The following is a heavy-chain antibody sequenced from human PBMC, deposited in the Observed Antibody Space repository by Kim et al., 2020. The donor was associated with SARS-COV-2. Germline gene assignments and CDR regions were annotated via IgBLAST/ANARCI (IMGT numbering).Heavy chain of an antibody. V-gene: IGHV1-3*01. Sequence: ASVKVSCKASGYTFTSYAMHWARQAPGQRLEWMGWINAGNGNTKYSQKFQGRVTITRDTSASTAYMELSSLRSEDTAVYYCARDLLFVAHIVVVPAAMRGHYYSGMYAWGQGTTGTVSS. J-gene: IGHJ6*02. CDR3: ARDLLFVAHIVVVPAAMRGHYYSGMYA. CDR1: GYTFTSYA. CDR2: INAGNGNT. D-gene: IGHD2-2*01.